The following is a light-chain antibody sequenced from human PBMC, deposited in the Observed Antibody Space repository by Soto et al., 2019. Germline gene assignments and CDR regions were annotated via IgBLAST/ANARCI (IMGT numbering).Light chain of an antibody. CDR3: SSYTSSSTRV. Sequence: QSALTQPASVSGSPGQSITISCTGTSSGVGGYNYVSWYQQHPGKAPKLMIYDVSNRPSGVSNRFSGSKSANTASLTISGLQAEDEADYYCSSYTSSSTRVFGTGPKLTVL. CDR1: SSGVGGYNY. V-gene: IGLV2-14*01. J-gene: IGLJ1*01. CDR2: DVS.